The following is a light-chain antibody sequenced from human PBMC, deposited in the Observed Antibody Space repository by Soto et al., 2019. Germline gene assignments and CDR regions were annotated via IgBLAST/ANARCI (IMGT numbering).Light chain of an antibody. V-gene: IGLV4-69*01. CDR1: SGHSIYT. J-gene: IGLJ3*02. CDR3: QTWDTDTRV. CDR2: VDSDGSH. Sequence: QPVLTQSPSASDSLGASVKITCTLSSGHSIYTIAWHQQQPGKGPRFLMKVDSDGSHKRGDGIPDRFSGSSSGAERYLTISSLQSGDEADYYCQTWDTDTRVFGGGTKVTVL.